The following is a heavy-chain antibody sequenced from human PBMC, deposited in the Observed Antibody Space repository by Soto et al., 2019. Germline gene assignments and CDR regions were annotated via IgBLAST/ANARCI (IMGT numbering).Heavy chain of an antibody. D-gene: IGHD3-16*02. V-gene: IGHV4-59*01. J-gene: IGHJ4*02. CDR2: IYYSGST. CDR3: ARGHNDYVWGSYRWALDY. CDR1: GGSISSYY. Sequence: SETLSLTXTVSGGSISSYYWSWIRQPPGKGLEWIGYIYYSGSTNYNPSLKSRVTISVDTSKNQFSLKLSSVTAADTAVYYCARGHNDYVWGSYRWALDYWGQGTLVTVSS.